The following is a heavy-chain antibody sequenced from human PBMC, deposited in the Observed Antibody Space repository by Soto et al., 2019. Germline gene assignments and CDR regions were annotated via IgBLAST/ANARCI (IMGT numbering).Heavy chain of an antibody. CDR1: GASIGSGDYY. D-gene: IGHD3-22*01. J-gene: IGHJ5*02. V-gene: IGHV4-31*02. CDR3: ASIYDSSGYYYGNNWFDP. Sequence: SETLSLTCTVSGASIGSGDYYWSWIRQHPGKGLEWIGYIYYSEGTYYNPSLKSRVTISVDTSKNQFSLELSSVTAADTAVYYCASIYDSSGYYYGNNWFDPWGQGTLVTVS. CDR2: IYYSEGT.